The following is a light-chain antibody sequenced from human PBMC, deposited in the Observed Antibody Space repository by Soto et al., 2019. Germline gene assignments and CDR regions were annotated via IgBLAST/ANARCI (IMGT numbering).Light chain of an antibody. CDR1: SSNIGSNT. CDR2: SNN. Sequence: QSVLTQPPSASGTPGQRVTIFCSGSSSNIGSNTVNWYQQLPGTAPKLLIYSNNQRPSGVPDRFSGSKSGTSASLAISGPQSEDEADYYCAAWDDSLNGWVFGGGTKLTVL. CDR3: AAWDDSLNGWV. J-gene: IGLJ3*02. V-gene: IGLV1-44*01.